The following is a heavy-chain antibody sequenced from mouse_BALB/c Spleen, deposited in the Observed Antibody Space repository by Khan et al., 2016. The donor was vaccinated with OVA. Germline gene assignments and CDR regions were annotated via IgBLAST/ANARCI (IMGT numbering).Heavy chain of an antibody. Sequence: EVQLQESGPGLVKPSQSLSLTCTVTGYSITSDFAWNWVRQFPGNKLEWMGYISFSGSTSYDPSLKSRLSITRDTSKNQFFLQLSSVTTEDTAKYYCTRSVCYAYGYAIDYWGQGISVTVSS. CDR3: TRSVCYAYGYAIDY. D-gene: IGHD2-2*01. V-gene: IGHV3-2*02. CDR1: GYSITSDFA. CDR2: ISFSGST. J-gene: IGHJ4*01.